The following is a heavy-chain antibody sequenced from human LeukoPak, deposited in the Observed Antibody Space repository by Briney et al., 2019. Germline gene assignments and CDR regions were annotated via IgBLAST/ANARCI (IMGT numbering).Heavy chain of an antibody. CDR2: ISYDGSNK. CDR3: AKDRPMEYQLLGFDY. J-gene: IGHJ4*02. V-gene: IGHV3-30*18. D-gene: IGHD2-2*01. CDR1: GFTFSDYW. Sequence: GGSLRLSCAASGFTFSDYWMHWVRQAPGKGLEWVAVISYDGSNKYYADSVKGRFTISRDNSKNTLYLQMNSLRAEDTAVYYCAKDRPMEYQLLGFDYWGQGTLVTVSS.